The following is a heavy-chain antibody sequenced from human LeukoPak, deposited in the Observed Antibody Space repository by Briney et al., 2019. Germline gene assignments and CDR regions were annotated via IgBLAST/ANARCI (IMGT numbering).Heavy chain of an antibody. CDR3: ARDLIVGAPDYFDY. D-gene: IGHD1-26*01. J-gene: IGHJ4*02. Sequence: SGGSLRLSCVASGFTFSTYAMHWVRQAPGKGLEWVTVIAYDGSIKYYADSVKGRFTISRDDSKNTLYLQMNSLRAEDTAVYYCARDLIVGAPDYFDYWGQGTLVTVSS. CDR1: GFTFSTYA. V-gene: IGHV3-30*04. CDR2: IAYDGSIK.